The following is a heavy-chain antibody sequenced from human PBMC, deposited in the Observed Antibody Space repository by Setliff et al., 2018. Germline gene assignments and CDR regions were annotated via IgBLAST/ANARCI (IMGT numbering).Heavy chain of an antibody. CDR2: IRFDGTNK. J-gene: IGHJ4*02. CDR3: ARDILGSFSY. CDR1: GFAFSSYG. Sequence: LRLSCAASGFAFSSYGMHWVRQAPGKGLEWVAFIRFDGTNKYYADSVKGRFTISRDNAKNTLFLQMNSLRAEDTAVYYCARDILGSFSYWGQGTLVTVSS. V-gene: IGHV3-30*02. D-gene: IGHD2-15*01.